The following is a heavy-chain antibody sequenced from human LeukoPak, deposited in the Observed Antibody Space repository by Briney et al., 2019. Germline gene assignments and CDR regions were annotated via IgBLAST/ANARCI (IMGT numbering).Heavy chain of an antibody. D-gene: IGHD3-16*01. J-gene: IGHJ5*02. CDR1: GGSISSSSYY. V-gene: IGHV4-39*01. CDR3: ARHDLEELEDNWFDP. Sequence: PSETLSLTCTVSGGSISSSSYYWGWIRQPPGKGLEWIGSIYYSGSTYYNPSLKSRVTISVDTSKNQFSLKLSSVTAADTAVYYCARHDLEELEDNWFDPWGQGTLVTVSS. CDR2: IYYSGST.